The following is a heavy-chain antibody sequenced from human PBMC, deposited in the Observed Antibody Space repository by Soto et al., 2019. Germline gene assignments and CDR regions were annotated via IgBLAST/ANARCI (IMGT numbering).Heavy chain of an antibody. CDR2: IVVGSGNT. V-gene: IGHV1-58*01. D-gene: IGHD1-26*01. J-gene: IGHJ6*02. CDR1: GFTFTSSA. Sequence: SVKVSCKASGFTFTSSAVRWVRQARGQRLEWIGWIVVGSGNTNYAQKFQERVTITRDMSTSTAYMELSSLRSEDTAVYYCAADSSTEYSGSYYSLYGMDVWGQGTTVTVSS. CDR3: AADSSTEYSGSYYSLYGMDV.